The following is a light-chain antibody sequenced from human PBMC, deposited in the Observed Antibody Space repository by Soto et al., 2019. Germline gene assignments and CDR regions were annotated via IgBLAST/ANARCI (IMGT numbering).Light chain of an antibody. CDR2: KVS. V-gene: IGKV2-30*02. CDR3: VHTTQLPGT. Sequence: TIGQPASISCRSSQSLVHGDGNTYLNWFQQRPGQSPRRLIYKVSNRDSGVPDRFSGSGSGTDLTLIISRGNPDDARVYYWVHTTQLPGTFRQGTKVDIK. J-gene: IGKJ1*01. CDR1: QSLVHGDGNTY.